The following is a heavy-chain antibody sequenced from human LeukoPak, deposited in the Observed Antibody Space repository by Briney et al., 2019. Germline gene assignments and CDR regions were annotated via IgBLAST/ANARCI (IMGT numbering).Heavy chain of an antibody. Sequence: GGSLRLSCVASGFTFSAVWMTWVRQAAAKGLEWVANINQDGGEKYYLDSVKGRINISRDNAKNSLYLHMNSLRDEDTAVYYCARETRHNVWGSYRYYIDYWGQGTLVTASS. CDR3: ARETRHNVWGSYRYYIDY. J-gene: IGHJ4*02. D-gene: IGHD3-16*02. V-gene: IGHV3-7*04. CDR2: INQDGGEK. CDR1: GFTFSAVW.